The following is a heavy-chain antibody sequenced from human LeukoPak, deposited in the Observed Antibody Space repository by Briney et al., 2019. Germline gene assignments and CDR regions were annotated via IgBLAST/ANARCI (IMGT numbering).Heavy chain of an antibody. Sequence: SETLSLTCTVSGGSISSYYWSWIRQPPGKGLEWIGYIYYSGSNNYNPSLKSRVTISVDTSKNQFSLKLSSVTAADTAVYYCARVPRSYYYYYYMDVWGKGTTVTVSS. J-gene: IGHJ6*03. CDR2: IYYSGSN. CDR3: ARVPRSYYYYYYMDV. CDR1: GGSISSYY. V-gene: IGHV4-59*01.